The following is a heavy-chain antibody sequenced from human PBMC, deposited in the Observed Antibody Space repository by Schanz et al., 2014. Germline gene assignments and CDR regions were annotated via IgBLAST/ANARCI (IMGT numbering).Heavy chain of an antibody. D-gene: IGHD3-9*01. CDR3: AKDHAGSDILTALGN. V-gene: IGHV3-23*04. Sequence: EVQLVESGGGVVRPGRSLRLSCAASGFNFNTYAMTWVRQAPGKGLEWVSGISGSGGSTYDADSVKGRFTISRDNSKNTLYLQMNSLRAEDTAVYYCAKDHAGSDILTALGNWGQGTLVTVSS. CDR1: GFNFNTYA. CDR2: ISGSGGST. J-gene: IGHJ4*02.